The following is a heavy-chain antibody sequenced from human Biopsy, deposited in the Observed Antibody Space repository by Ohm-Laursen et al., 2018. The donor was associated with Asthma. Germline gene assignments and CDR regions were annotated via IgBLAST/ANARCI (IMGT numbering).Heavy chain of an antibody. CDR3: ARHPYNFGGFDY. V-gene: IGHV1-18*04. Sequence: ASVKVSCNASGYTFRSYGVSWVRQAPGQGLEWMGWISPFTGDTHFGQKFQGRVTMTTDTSTDTAYMELRSLRSDDAAVYYCARHPYNFGGFDYWGQGSLVLVSS. D-gene: IGHD5-24*01. CDR1: GYTFRSYG. CDR2: ISPFTGDT. J-gene: IGHJ4*02.